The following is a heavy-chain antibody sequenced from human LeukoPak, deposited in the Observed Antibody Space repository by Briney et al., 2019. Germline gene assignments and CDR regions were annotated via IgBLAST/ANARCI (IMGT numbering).Heavy chain of an antibody. D-gene: IGHD3-10*01. CDR2: INPSGGST. Sequence: ASVKVSCKASGYTFTSYYMHWVRQAPGQGLEWMGIINPSGGSTSYAQKFQGRVTMTRDTSTSTVYMELSSLRSEDTAVYYCARGITMVRGVKGYYFDYWGQGTLVTVSS. J-gene: IGHJ4*02. V-gene: IGHV1-46*01. CDR1: GYTFTSYY. CDR3: ARGITMVRGVKGYYFDY.